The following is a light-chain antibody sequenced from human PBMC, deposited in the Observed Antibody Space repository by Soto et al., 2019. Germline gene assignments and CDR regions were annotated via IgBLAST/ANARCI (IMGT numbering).Light chain of an antibody. CDR1: SGSVSTSYF. V-gene: IGLV8-61*01. Sequence: QTVVTQEPSFSVSPGGTVTLTCGLSSGSVSTSYFPSWYQQTPGQAPRTLIYSTNTRSSGIPDRFSGSILGNKAALTITGAQADDESDYYCVLYMGSGIPIFGTGTKV. CDR2: STN. CDR3: VLYMGSGIPI. J-gene: IGLJ1*01.